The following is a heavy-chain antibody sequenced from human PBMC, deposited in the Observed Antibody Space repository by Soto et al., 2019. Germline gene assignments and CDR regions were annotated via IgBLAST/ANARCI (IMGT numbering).Heavy chain of an antibody. CDR2: IIPILGIA. D-gene: IGHD3-9*01. CDR3: ARLKENYDILTGYQTRPI. CDR1: GGTFSSYT. J-gene: IGHJ3*02. V-gene: IGHV1-69*02. Sequence: SVKVSCKASGGTFSSYTISWVRQAPGQGLEWMGRIIPILGIANYAQKFQGRVTITADKSTSTAYMELSSLRSEDTAVYYCARLKENYDILTGYQTRPIWGQGTMVTVSS.